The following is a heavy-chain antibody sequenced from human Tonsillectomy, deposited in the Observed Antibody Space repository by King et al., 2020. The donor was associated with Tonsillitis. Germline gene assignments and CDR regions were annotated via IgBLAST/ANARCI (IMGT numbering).Heavy chain of an antibody. CDR3: AGDIDRLAVAGNVGTGAFDI. V-gene: IGHV3-7*03. J-gene: IGHJ3*02. D-gene: IGHD6-19*01. CDR1: GFTFSSYW. Sequence: VQLVESGGGLVQPGGSLRLSCAASGFTFSSYWMSWVRQAPGKGLEWVANIKQDGSEKYYVDSVKGRFTISRDNAKNSLYLQMNSLRAEDTAVYYCAGDIDRLAVAGNVGTGAFDIWGQGTMVTVSS. CDR2: IKQDGSEK.